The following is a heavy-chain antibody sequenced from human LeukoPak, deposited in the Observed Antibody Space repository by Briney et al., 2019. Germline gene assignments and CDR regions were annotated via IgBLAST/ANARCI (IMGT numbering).Heavy chain of an antibody. CDR2: IKQDGSEK. V-gene: IGHV3-7*01. D-gene: IGHD6-6*01. Sequence: PSETLSLTCAVYGGSFSGYYWSWIRQPPGKGLEWVANIKQDGSEKYYVDSVKGRFTIFRDNAKNSLYLQMNSLRAEDTAVYYCARSIAARLRVWVRVGDYYYYYMDVWGKGTTVTVSS. CDR3: ARSIAARLRVWVRVGDYYYYYMDV. J-gene: IGHJ6*03. CDR1: GGSFSGYY.